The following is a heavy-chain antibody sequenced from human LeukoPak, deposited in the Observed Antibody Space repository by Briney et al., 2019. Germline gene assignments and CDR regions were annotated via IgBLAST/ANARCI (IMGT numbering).Heavy chain of an antibody. CDR1: GGSISSYY. CDR3: ATVAVIRGVTYFDY. V-gene: IGHV4-59*01. Sequence: SETLSLTCTVSGGSISSYYWSWIRQPPGKGLEWIAYLFYSGSTDYNPSLERRVTISVDTSKNQFSLKLRSVTAADTAVYYCATVAVIRGVTYFDYWGQGTLVTVSS. J-gene: IGHJ4*02. CDR2: LFYSGST. D-gene: IGHD3-10*01.